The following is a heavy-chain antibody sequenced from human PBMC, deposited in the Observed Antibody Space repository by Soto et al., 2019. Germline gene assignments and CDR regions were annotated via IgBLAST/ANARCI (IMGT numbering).Heavy chain of an antibody. CDR1: GLSVSTNF. V-gene: IGHV3-53*01. CDR3: TXDAPGERPYYFYYYGMDV. CDR2: IYSGGKT. J-gene: IGHJ6*02. Sequence: GGSLRLSCAASGLSVSTNFMSWVRQAPGKGLEWLAVIYSGGKTFYAASVKGRFTISKDNSKNTLSLHMNSLRAEDTAVYYCTXDAPGERPYYFYYYGMDVWGQGTTVTVS.